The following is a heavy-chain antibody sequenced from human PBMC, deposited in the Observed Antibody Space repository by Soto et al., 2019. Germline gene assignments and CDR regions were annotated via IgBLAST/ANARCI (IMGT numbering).Heavy chain of an antibody. J-gene: IGHJ4*02. Sequence: QVQLVQSGAEVKKPGTSVKVSCKASGGNFNNYAITWVRQAPGQGLEWMGGIIPIIGTANYAQKFQSRITITPDETTSTVYMELSSLRAEDTALYYCASTYGTSWYGDYWGQGTLVTGS. CDR3: ASTYGTSWYGDY. CDR1: GGNFNNYA. CDR2: IIPIIGTA. V-gene: IGHV1-69*01. D-gene: IGHD6-13*01.